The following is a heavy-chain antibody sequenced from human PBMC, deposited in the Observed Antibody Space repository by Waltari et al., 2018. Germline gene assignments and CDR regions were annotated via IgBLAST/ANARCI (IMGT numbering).Heavy chain of an antibody. D-gene: IGHD5-18*01. CDR3: AREDTAMVPIYYGMDV. Sequence: EVQLVESGGGFVQPGGSLRLSCAASGCTFSSYWMHWVRKAPGKELVWVSRINSDGSSKRYADSVKGRFTISRDNAKNTLYLQMNSLRAEDTAVYYCAREDTAMVPIYYGMDVWGQGTTVTVSS. CDR1: GCTFSSYW. V-gene: IGHV3-74*01. J-gene: IGHJ6*02. CDR2: INSDGSSK.